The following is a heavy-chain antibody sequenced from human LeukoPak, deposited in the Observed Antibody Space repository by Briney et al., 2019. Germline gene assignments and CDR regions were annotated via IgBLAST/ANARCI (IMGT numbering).Heavy chain of an antibody. CDR1: GGTFSSYA. J-gene: IGHJ6*03. CDR2: IIPIFGTA. CDR3: SRDDRYCSSTSCQLRSYHYYMDV. D-gene: IGHD2-2*01. Sequence: SVKVSCKASGGTFSSYAISWVRQAPGPGLEWVGGIIPIFGTANYAQQFQGRVTITSVESTTTAYMELSSLVSEDATVYYCSRDDRYCSSTSCQLRSYHYYMDVWGKGTTVTVSS. V-gene: IGHV1-69*13.